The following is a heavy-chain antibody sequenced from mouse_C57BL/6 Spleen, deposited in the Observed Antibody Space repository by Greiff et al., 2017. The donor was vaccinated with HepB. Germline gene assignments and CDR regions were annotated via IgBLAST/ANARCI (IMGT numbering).Heavy chain of an antibody. CDR3: EMRKYGLITTVVAVDYYAMGY. J-gene: IGHJ4*01. CDR2: IDPANGYT. V-gene: IGHV14-3*01. D-gene: IGHD1-1*01. Sequence: VQLQQSVAELVRPGASVKLSCTASGFNIKNTYMHWVKQRPEQGLEWIGRIDPANGYTKYAPKFQGKATITADTSSNTAYLPLSILTSEDTAICYCEMRKYGLITTVVAVDYYAMGYWGQGTSVTASS. CDR1: GFNIKNTY.